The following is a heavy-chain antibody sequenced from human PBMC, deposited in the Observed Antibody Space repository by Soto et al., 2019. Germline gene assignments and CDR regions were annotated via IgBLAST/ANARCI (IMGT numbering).Heavy chain of an antibody. V-gene: IGHV4-39*01. CDR1: GGAISSSCYY. D-gene: IGHD3-10*01. CDR3: ARHLPSSGSYFDY. CDR2: VYYSGST. J-gene: IGHJ4*02. Sequence: QLQLQESGPGLVKPSGTLSPTCTVSGGAISSSCYYWGWVRQPPGKGMEWNGSVYYSGSTYYNPSLKSRVTISVDTSKNQFSLKLSSVTAADTAVYYCARHLPSSGSYFDYWGQGTLVTVSS.